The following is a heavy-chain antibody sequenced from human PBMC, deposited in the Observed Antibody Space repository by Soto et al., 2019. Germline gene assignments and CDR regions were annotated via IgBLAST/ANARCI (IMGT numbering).Heavy chain of an antibody. D-gene: IGHD6-19*01. CDR3: ARQWLDSYYFDY. Sequence: LRLSCAASGFTFSSYAMHWVRQAPGKGLEYVSAISSNGGSTYYANSVKGRFTISRDNSKNTLYLQMGSLRAEDMAVYYCARQWLDSYYFDYWGQGTLVTVSS. CDR1: GFTFSSYA. V-gene: IGHV3-64*01. CDR2: ISSNGGST. J-gene: IGHJ4*02.